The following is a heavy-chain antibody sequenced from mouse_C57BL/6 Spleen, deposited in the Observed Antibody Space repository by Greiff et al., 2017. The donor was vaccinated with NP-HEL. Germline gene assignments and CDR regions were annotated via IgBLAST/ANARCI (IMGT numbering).Heavy chain of an antibody. Sequence: QVQLQQSGAELARPGASVKLSCKASGYTFTSYGISWVKQRTGQGLEWIGEIYPRSGNTYYIEKFKGKATLTADKSSSTAYMELRSLTSEDSAVYYCALLLDYYAMDYWGQGTSVTVSS. CDR2: IYPRSGNT. CDR3: ALLLDYYAMDY. D-gene: IGHD1-1*01. CDR1: GYTFTSYG. V-gene: IGHV1-81*01. J-gene: IGHJ4*01.